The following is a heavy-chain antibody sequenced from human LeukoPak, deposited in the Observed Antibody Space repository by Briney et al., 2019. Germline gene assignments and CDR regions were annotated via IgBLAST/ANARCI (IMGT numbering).Heavy chain of an antibody. V-gene: IGHV1-2*02. Sequence: GASVRVSCKASGYSFTGYYMHWVRQAPGQGLEWMGWINPNSGGTNYAQKFQGRVTMTRDTSISTAYMELSRLRSDDTAVYYCAILATLTAFDYWGQGTLVTVSS. CDR1: GYSFTGYY. CDR3: AILATLTAFDY. D-gene: IGHD3-9*01. J-gene: IGHJ4*02. CDR2: INPNSGGT.